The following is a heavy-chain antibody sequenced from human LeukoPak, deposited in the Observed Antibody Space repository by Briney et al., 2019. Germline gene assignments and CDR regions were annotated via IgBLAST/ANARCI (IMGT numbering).Heavy chain of an antibody. J-gene: IGHJ4*02. D-gene: IGHD3-3*01. V-gene: IGHV1-69*13. CDR1: GGTFSSYA. CDR2: IIPIFGTA. CDR3: ARGPNTYYDFWSGYYPDFDY. Sequence: GASVKVSCKASGGTFSSYAISWVRQATGQGLEWMGGIIPIFGTANYAQKFQGRVTITADESTSTAYMEPSSLRSEDTAVYYCARGPNTYYDFWSGYYPDFDYWGQGTLVTVSS.